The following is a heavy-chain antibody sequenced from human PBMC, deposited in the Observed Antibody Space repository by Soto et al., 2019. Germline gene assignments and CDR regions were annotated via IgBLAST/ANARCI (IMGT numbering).Heavy chain of an antibody. D-gene: IGHD4-17*01. J-gene: IGHJ6*02. CDR2: FDPEDGET. Sequence: ASVKVSCKVSGYTLTELSMHWVRQAPGKGLEWMGGFDPEDGETIYAQKFQGRVTMTTDTSTSTAYMELRSLRSDDTAVYYCARFYGGNLGYYYGMDVWGQGTTVTVSS. V-gene: IGHV1-24*01. CDR1: GYTLTELS. CDR3: ARFYGGNLGYYYGMDV.